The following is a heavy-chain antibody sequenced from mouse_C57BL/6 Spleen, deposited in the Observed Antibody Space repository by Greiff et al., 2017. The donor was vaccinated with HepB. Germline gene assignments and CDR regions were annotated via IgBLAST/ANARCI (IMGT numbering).Heavy chain of an antibody. CDR2: IDPETGGT. J-gene: IGHJ4*01. V-gene: IGHV1-15*01. CDR1: GYTFTDYE. CDR3: TRISFMDY. Sequence: QVQLKESGAELVRPGASVTLSCKASGYTFTDYEMHWVKQTPVHGLEWIGAIDPETGGTAYNQKFKGKAILTADKSSSTAYMELRSLTSEDSAVYYCTRISFMDYWGQGTSVTVSS.